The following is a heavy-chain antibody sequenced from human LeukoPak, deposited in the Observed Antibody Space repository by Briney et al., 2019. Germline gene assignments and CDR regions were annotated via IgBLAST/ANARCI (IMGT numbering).Heavy chain of an antibody. CDR2: INSDGSST. CDR3: ATLSTSLYGLGV. Sequence: GGSLRLSCAASGFTFSSYWMHWVRQAPGKGLVWVSRINSDGSSTSYADSVKGRFTISRDNAKNTLYLQMNSLRAEDTAVYYCATLSTSLYGLGVWGQGTTVTVSS. V-gene: IGHV3-74*01. D-gene: IGHD2-2*01. CDR1: GFTFSSYW. J-gene: IGHJ6*02.